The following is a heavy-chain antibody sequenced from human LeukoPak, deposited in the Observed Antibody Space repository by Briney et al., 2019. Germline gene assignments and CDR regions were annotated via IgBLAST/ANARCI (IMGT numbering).Heavy chain of an antibody. D-gene: IGHD2-15*01. CDR3: ARDCSGGSCYDY. J-gene: IGHJ4*02. CDR1: GGTFSSYT. CDR2: IIPILGIA. V-gene: IGHV1-69*04. Sequence: SVKVSCKASGGTFSSYTISWVRQAPGQGLEWMGRIIPILGIANYAQKFQGRVTITADKSTSTAYMELSSLRSEDTAVYYCARDCSGGSCYDYWGQGTLITVSS.